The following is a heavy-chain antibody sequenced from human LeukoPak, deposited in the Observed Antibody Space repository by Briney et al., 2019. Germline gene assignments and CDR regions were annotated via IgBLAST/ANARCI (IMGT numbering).Heavy chain of an antibody. CDR2: IYYSGST. D-gene: IGHD2-15*01. V-gene: IGHV4-59*08. Sequence: SETLSLTCTVSGSSISSYYWSWIRQPPGKGLEWIGYIYYSGSTNYNPSLKSRVTISVDTSKNQFSLKLSSVTAADTAVYYCARQSGYCSGGSCYAGLVDYWGQGTLVTVSS. J-gene: IGHJ4*02. CDR3: ARQSGYCSGGSCYAGLVDY. CDR1: GSSISSYY.